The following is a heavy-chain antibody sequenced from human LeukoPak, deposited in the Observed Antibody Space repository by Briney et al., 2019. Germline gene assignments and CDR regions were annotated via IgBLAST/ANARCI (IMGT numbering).Heavy chain of an antibody. V-gene: IGHV3-30-3*01. CDR2: ISYDGSNK. Sequence: GRSLRLSCAASGFTFSSYAMHWVRQAPGKGLEWVAVISYDGSNKYYADSVKGRFTIPRDNSKNTLYLQMNSLRAEDTAVYYCARDSSGLDYWGQGTLVTVSS. D-gene: IGHD6-19*01. CDR3: ARDSSGLDY. J-gene: IGHJ4*02. CDR1: GFTFSSYA.